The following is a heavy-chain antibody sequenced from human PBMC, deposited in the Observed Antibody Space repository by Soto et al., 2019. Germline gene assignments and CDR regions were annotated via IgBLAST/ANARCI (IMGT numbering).Heavy chain of an antibody. D-gene: IGHD5-18*01. J-gene: IGHJ4*02. CDR3: VSDRGYGHASVPYS. V-gene: IGHV3-30*03. Sequence: QAQLVESGGGVVQPGRSLRLSCAASGFAFSSYGMHWVRQAPGTGLEGVAVISYDGSLQHYADSVKGRFTISRDNSKNMVRLQISSLRAEDAAVYYCVSDRGYGHASVPYSWGQGTLVSVSS. CDR2: ISYDGSLQ. CDR1: GFAFSSYG.